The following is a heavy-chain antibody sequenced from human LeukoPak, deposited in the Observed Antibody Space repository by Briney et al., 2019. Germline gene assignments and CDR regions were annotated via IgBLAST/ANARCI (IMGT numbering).Heavy chain of an antibody. Sequence: PSETLSLTCAVYGGSFSGYYWSWIRQPPGKGLEWIGEINHSGSTNYNPSLKSRVTISVDTSKNQFSLKLSSVTAADTAVYYCARWMAAAPKRFYYGMDVWGQGTTVTVSS. CDR1: GGSFSGYY. J-gene: IGHJ6*02. V-gene: IGHV4-34*01. CDR2: INHSGST. D-gene: IGHD6-13*01. CDR3: ARWMAAAPKRFYYGMDV.